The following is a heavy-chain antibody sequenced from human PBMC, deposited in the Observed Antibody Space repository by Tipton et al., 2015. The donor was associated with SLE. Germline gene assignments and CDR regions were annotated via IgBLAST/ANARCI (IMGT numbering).Heavy chain of an antibody. CDR1: SGSISSSTYH. J-gene: IGHJ4*02. CDR3: ARERSSSVEY. Sequence: TLSLTCTVSSGSISSSTYHWSWIRHPPGKGLEWIGSIYYSCTTYYKPSLKSRVTISVDTSKNQFSLHLSSVTAADTAVYYCARERSSSVEYWGQGTLVTVSS. V-gene: IGHV4-39*07. CDR2: IYYSCTT. D-gene: IGHD6-6*01.